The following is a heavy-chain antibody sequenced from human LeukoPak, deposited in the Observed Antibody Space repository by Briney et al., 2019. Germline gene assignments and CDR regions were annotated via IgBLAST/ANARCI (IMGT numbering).Heavy chain of an antibody. J-gene: IGHJ4*02. CDR2: INHSGST. V-gene: IGHV4-34*01. CDR3: ARGGGSDNLDY. Sequence: SETLSLTCAVYGGSFSGYYWSWIRQPPGKGLEWIGEINHSGSTYYNPSLKSRVTISVDRSKNQFSLKLSSVTAADTAVYYCARGGGSDNLDYWGQGTLVTVSS. CDR1: GGSFSGYY. D-gene: IGHD1-1*01.